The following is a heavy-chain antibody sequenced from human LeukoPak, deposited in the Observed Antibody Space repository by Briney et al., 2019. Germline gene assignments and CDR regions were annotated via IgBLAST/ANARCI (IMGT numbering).Heavy chain of an antibody. Sequence: SLRLSCAASGFSFDDYVMHWVRQVPGRGLEWVSGISWNSANVGYADSVKGRFTISRDNAKNSLYLQMNSLRVEDTALYYCVKDIRSGFYSGGCFDPRGQGTPVTVSS. CDR1: GFSFDDYV. CDR3: VKDIRSGFYSGGCFDP. D-gene: IGHD1-26*01. V-gene: IGHV3-9*01. J-gene: IGHJ5*02. CDR2: ISWNSANV.